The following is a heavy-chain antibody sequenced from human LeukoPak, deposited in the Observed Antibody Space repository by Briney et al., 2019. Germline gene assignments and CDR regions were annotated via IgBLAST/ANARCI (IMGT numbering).Heavy chain of an antibody. D-gene: IGHD2-8*02. CDR2: IKSKTEGEAT. V-gene: IGHV3-15*07. Sequence: GGSLRLSCVASGFSFTGVWMNWVRQAPGKGLEWVGRIKSKTEGEATDYAAPVKGRFSISRDDSKNTLFLQMNSLKSEDTAVYFCIRDGYCPGAVCQSDTWGQGTLVTVSS. J-gene: IGHJ5*02. CDR3: IRDGYCPGAVCQSDT. CDR1: GFSFTGVW.